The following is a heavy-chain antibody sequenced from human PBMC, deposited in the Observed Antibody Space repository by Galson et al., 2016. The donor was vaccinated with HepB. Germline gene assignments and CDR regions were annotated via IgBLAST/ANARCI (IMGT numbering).Heavy chain of an antibody. V-gene: IGHV3-23*01. CDR1: GFTFSGYG. J-gene: IGHJ4*02. D-gene: IGHD3-10*01. Sequence: SLRLSCAASGFTFSGYGMAWVRQAPGKGLEWVSSISRSDGSAYHADSVKGRFTISRDNSKNTLYLQINSLRVEDTAVYYCAKDLNAIEGGVVTYCGYWGQGTLVTVSS. CDR2: ISRSDGSA. CDR3: AKDLNAIEGGVVTYCGY.